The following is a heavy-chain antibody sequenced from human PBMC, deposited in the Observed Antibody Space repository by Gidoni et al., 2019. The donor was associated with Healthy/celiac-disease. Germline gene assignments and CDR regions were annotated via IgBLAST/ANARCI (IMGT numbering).Heavy chain of an antibody. CDR2: IRSSGSTI. Sequence: VQLVESGGGLVKPGGSLQLSCAASGFTFSDYYMSWIRQAPGKGLEWVSYIRSSGSTIYYADSVEGRFTISRENAKTSLYLQMHSLRAEDTAVYYCARVVAAAGSSGWFDPWGQGTLVTVSS. D-gene: IGHD6-13*01. J-gene: IGHJ5*02. V-gene: IGHV3-11*01. CDR1: GFTFSDYY. CDR3: ARVVAAAGSSGWFDP.